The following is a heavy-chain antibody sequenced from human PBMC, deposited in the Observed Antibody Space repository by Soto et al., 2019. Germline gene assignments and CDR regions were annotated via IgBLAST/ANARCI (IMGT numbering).Heavy chain of an antibody. CDR2: INNRGGDT. CDR3: AKNLVGWFDP. J-gene: IGHJ5*02. D-gene: IGHD2-21*01. V-gene: IGHV3-23*01. Sequence: EVQLLESGGGLVQPGGSLRLSCAASGFIFSTYAMSWVRQAPGKGLEWVSAINNRGGDTYYADSVKGRFIISRDNSKNTLSLQMNRLRADDTAIYYCAKNLVGWFDPWGQGTLVTVSS. CDR1: GFIFSTYA.